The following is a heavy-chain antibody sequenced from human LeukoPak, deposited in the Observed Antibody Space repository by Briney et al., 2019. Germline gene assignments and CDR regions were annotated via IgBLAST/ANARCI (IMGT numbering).Heavy chain of an antibody. Sequence: SETLSLTCTVSGGSISSSSYYWGWIRQPPGKGLEWIGSIYYSGSTYYNPSLKSRVTISVDTSKNQFSLKLSSVTAADTAVYYCAREPPGRVRGISYMDVWGKGTTVTVSS. CDR1: GGSISSSSYY. V-gene: IGHV4-39*02. D-gene: IGHD3-10*01. CDR3: AREPPGRVRGISYMDV. J-gene: IGHJ6*03. CDR2: IYYSGST.